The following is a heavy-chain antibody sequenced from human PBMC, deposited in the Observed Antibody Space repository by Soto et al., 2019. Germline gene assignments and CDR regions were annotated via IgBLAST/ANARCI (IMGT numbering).Heavy chain of an antibody. CDR2: IWYDGSNK. V-gene: IGHV3-33*01. J-gene: IGHJ4*02. Sequence: QVQLVESGGGVVQPGRSLRLSCAASGFTFSSYGTHWVRQAPGKGLEWVAVIWYDGSNKYYADSVKGRFTISRDNSKNTLVLHMNRLRAEDTAVYYCARGEGLVNHLYFDYWGQGTLVTVSS. D-gene: IGHD3-16*01. CDR3: ARGEGLVNHLYFDY. CDR1: GFTFSSYG.